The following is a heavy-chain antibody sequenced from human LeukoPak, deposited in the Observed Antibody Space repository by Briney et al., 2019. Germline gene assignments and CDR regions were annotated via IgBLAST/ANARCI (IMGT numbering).Heavy chain of an antibody. J-gene: IGHJ4*02. CDR3: VKDFWPTRDGGGYYSPFEY. D-gene: IGHD3-22*01. V-gene: IGHV3-23*01. Sequence: GGSLRLSCAASGFTFSNYAMNWVRQAPGKALEWVSGISANGDTTYYVDSVRGRFTISRDNSKNSVFLQMNSLRDADTAVYYCVKDFWPTRDGGGYYSPFEYWGEGTLVTVSS. CDR2: ISANGDTT. CDR1: GFTFSNYA.